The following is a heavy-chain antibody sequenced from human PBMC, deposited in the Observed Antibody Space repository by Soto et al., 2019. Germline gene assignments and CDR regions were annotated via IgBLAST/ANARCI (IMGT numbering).Heavy chain of an antibody. J-gene: IGHJ4*02. D-gene: IGHD6-13*01. V-gene: IGHV1-18*01. Sequence: QVQLVQSGAEVKKPGASVKVSCKASGYTFTSYGISWVRQAPGQGLEWMGWISAYNGNTNYAQKLQGGAPKTPDTSTRNAYMELRTLRLNEPAVYYCAGASWRIAGGGENDYWGQGTLVTVSS. CDR3: AGASWRIAGGGENDY. CDR2: ISAYNGNT. CDR1: GYTFTSYG.